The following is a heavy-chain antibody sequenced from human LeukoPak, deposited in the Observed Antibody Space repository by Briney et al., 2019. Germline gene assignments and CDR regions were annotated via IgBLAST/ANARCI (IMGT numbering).Heavy chain of an antibody. V-gene: IGHV3-48*03. Sequence: GGSLRLSCAASGFTFSSYEMNWVRQAPGKGLEWVSYISSSGSTIYYADSVKGRFTISRDNAKNSLYLQMNSLRAEDTAVYYCARDRHSWRYIDYWGQGTLVTVSS. CDR1: GFTFSSYE. CDR3: ARDRHSWRYIDY. J-gene: IGHJ4*02. CDR2: ISSSGSTI. D-gene: IGHD6-13*01.